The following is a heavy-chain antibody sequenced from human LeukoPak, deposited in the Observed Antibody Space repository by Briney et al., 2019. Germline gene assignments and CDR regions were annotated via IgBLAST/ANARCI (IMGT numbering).Heavy chain of an antibody. Sequence: GESLKISCQGSGYTFTSYWIAWVRQMPGEGLEWMGIIYPGDSDTRYSPSFQGQATISADKSISTAFLQWSSLKASDSAMCYCASLRSYSDAFDIWGQGTMVTVSS. V-gene: IGHV5-51*01. CDR3: ASLRSYSDAFDI. D-gene: IGHD2-21*01. CDR1: GYTFTSYW. CDR2: IYPGDSDT. J-gene: IGHJ3*02.